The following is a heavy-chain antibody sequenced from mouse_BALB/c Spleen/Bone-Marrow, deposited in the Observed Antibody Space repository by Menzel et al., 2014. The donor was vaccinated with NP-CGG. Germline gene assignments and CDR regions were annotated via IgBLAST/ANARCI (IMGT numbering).Heavy chain of an antibody. CDR3: ARHAYYDQTEVSFVY. V-gene: IGHV5-9-2*01. CDR1: GFSFNSYG. Sequence: EVQLVESGGGLVKSGGSLKLSCAASGFSFNSYGMSWVRQTPEKRLEWVATISGGGSYTFYPDSVEGRFTISRDNAKNNLYLQLSSLRSEDTAVYYCARHAYYDQTEVSFVYWGQGTLVTVSA. J-gene: IGHJ3*01. D-gene: IGHD2-4*01. CDR2: ISGGGSYT.